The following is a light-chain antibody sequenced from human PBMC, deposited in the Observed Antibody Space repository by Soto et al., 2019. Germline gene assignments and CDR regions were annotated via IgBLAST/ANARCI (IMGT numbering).Light chain of an antibody. CDR2: DAS. CDR3: QQRSNWPPIT. J-gene: IGKJ5*01. Sequence: EIVLTQSPATLSLSPRERATLSCRASQSVSSYLAWYQQKPGQAPRLLIYDASNRATGIPARFSGSGSGTDFTLTISCLEPEDFAVYYCQQRSNWPPITFGQGTRLEIK. CDR1: QSVSSY. V-gene: IGKV3-11*01.